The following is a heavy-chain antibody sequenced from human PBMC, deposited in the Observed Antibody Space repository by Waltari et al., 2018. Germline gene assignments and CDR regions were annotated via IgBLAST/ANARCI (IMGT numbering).Heavy chain of an antibody. J-gene: IGHJ4*02. CDR2: IRSNANTYAT. CDR1: GFTFSASA. D-gene: IGHD2-2*01. Sequence: EMQLVESGGGLVQPGGSLELSCAASGFTFSASAVHWVRQASGKGLEWVGRIRSNANTYATAYAAPVKGRFTISRDDSKNTAYLQMNSLRTEDTAVYFCASLDTSWYSWGQGTLVTVSS. V-gene: IGHV3-73*02. CDR3: ASLDTSWYS.